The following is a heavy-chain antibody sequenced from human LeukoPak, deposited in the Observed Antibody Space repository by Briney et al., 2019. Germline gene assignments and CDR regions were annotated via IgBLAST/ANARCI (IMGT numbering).Heavy chain of an antibody. CDR2: ISGSGGST. V-gene: IGHV3-23*01. D-gene: IGHD1-26*01. CDR3: AKGGSGATDYYYYGMDV. J-gene: IGHJ6*02. Sequence: GGSLRLSCAASGFTFSSYAMSWVRQAPGKGLEWVSAISGSGGSTYYADSVKGRFTISRDNSKNTLYLQMSGLRAEDTAVYYCAKGGSGATDYYYYGMDVWGQGTTVTVSS. CDR1: GFTFSSYA.